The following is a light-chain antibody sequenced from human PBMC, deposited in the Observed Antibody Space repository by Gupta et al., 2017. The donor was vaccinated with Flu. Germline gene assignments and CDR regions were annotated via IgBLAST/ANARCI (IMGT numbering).Light chain of an antibody. CDR1: QSGSSN. V-gene: IGKV3-15*01. CDR2: GTS. CDR3: QQYDNWPPWT. J-gene: IGKJ1*01. Sequence: ERATLSCRASQSGSSNLAWYQQKPGQAPRHLINGTSSRATGIPARFGGSGSGAEFTLTSSSLQSEDFAVDYCQQYDNWPPWTFGQGTKVEIK.